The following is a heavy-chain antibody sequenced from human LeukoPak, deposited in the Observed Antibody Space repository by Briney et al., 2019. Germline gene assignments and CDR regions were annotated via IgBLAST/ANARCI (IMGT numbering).Heavy chain of an antibody. V-gene: IGHV3-23*01. D-gene: IGHD1-26*01. Sequence: GGSLRLSCAASGFTLSSYAMTWVRQAPGRGLEWVSSVDGGGGGTYYADSVKGRFTISRDNSKNTLYLQVNSLRAEDTAVYYCAKGGKWDVTPFDYWGQGTLVTVSS. CDR1: GFTLSSYA. J-gene: IGHJ4*02. CDR3: AKGGKWDVTPFDY. CDR2: VDGGGGGT.